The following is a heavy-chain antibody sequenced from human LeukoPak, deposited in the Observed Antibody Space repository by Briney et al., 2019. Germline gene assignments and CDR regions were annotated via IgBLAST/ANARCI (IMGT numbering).Heavy chain of an antibody. CDR3: ARNRVYSSGLYNY. V-gene: IGHV4-34*01. CDR1: GGSFSGYY. J-gene: IGHJ4*02. CDR2: LNHSGST. Sequence: SETLSLTCTVYGGSFSGYYWSWLRQPPGKGLEWIGELNHSGSTNYNPSLKSRATISGDTSKNQFSLKLNSVTAADTAVYYCARNRVYSSGLYNYWGQGTLVTVSS. D-gene: IGHD6-19*01.